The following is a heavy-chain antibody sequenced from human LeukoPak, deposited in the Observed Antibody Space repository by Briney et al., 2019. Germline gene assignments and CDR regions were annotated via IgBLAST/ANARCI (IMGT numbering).Heavy chain of an antibody. V-gene: IGHV4-61*02. CDR1: GGSISSGSYY. Sequence: SQTLSLTCTVSGGSISSGSYYWSWIRQPAGKGLEWIGRIYTSGSTNYNPSLKSRVTISVDTSKNQFSLKLSSVTAADTAVYYCARVPTEYWFDPWGQGTLVTVSS. CDR3: ARVPTEYWFDP. CDR2: IYTSGST. D-gene: IGHD4-11*01. J-gene: IGHJ5*02.